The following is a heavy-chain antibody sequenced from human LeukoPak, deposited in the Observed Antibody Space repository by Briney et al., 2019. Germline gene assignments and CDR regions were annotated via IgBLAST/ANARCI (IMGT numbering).Heavy chain of an antibody. Sequence: SGTLSLTCTVSGGSISSYYWSWIRQPPGKGLEWIGYIYYSGSTNYNPSLKSRVTISVDTSKNQFSLKLSSVTAADTAVYYCARHSYCSSTSCYFPYYYYGMDVWGQGTTVTVSS. CDR1: GGSISSYY. J-gene: IGHJ6*02. V-gene: IGHV4-59*08. CDR3: ARHSYCSSTSCYFPYYYYGMDV. CDR2: IYYSGST. D-gene: IGHD2-2*01.